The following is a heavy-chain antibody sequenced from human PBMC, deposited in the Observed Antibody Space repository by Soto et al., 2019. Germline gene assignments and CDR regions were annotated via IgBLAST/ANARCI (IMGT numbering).Heavy chain of an antibody. J-gene: IGHJ6*03. V-gene: IGHV1-18*01. Sequence: ASVKASCKASGYTFTSYGISWVRQAPGQGLEWMGWISAYNGNTNYAQKLHGRVTMTTDTSTSTAYMELRSLRSDDTAVYYCARGRGGSDYYYYMDVWGKGTTVTVSS. CDR2: ISAYNGNT. D-gene: IGHD3-10*01. CDR3: ARGRGGSDYYYYMDV. CDR1: GYTFTSYG.